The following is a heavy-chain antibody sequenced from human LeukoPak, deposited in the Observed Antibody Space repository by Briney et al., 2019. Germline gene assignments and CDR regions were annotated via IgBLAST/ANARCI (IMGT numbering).Heavy chain of an antibody. V-gene: IGHV4-59*08. CDR2: IYYTGST. D-gene: IGHD4-17*01. CDR1: GGSISSPY. CDR3: ARGPVTTSGNCFGP. Sequence: SETLSLTCIVSGGSISSPYWSWIRQPPGKGLEWIGYIYYTGSTNYNPSLKSRVTISVDTSKNQFSLKLSSVTAADTAMYYCARGPVTTSGNCFGPWGQGTLVTVSS. J-gene: IGHJ5*02.